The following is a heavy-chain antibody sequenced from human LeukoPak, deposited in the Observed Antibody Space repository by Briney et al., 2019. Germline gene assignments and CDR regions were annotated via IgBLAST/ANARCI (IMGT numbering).Heavy chain of an antibody. D-gene: IGHD1-1*01. CDR1: GYTFTSYD. V-gene: IGHV1-8*01. Sequence: GASVKVSCKASGYTFTSYDINWVRQATGQGLEWMGWMNPNSANTGYAQKFQGRATMTRNTSISTAYMELSSLRSEDTAVYYCARAESWTGTTDYYYMDVWGKGTTVTVSS. CDR2: MNPNSANT. J-gene: IGHJ6*03. CDR3: ARAESWTGTTDYYYMDV.